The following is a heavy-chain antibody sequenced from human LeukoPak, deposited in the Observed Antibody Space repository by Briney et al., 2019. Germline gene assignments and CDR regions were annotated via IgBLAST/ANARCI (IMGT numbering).Heavy chain of an antibody. V-gene: IGHV3-15*01. J-gene: IGHJ4*02. Sequence: GGSLRLSCAASGFTFSNAWMSWVRQAPGKGLEWVGRIKSKTDGGTTDYAAPVKGRFTISRDGSKNTLYLQMNSLKTEDTAVYYCTTDPGYSGGSCYHFDYWGQGTLVTVSS. CDR3: TTDPGYSGGSCYHFDY. CDR2: IKSKTDGGTT. D-gene: IGHD2-15*01. CDR1: GFTFSNAW.